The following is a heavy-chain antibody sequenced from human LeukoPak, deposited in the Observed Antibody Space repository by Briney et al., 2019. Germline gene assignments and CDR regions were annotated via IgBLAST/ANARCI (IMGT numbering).Heavy chain of an antibody. Sequence: GGSLRLSCAASGFTFSSYGMHWVRQAPGKGLEWGAVIWYDGSNKYYADSVKGRFTISRDNSKNTLYLQMNSLRAEDTAAYYCARAEWDYDILTGYPPGDYWGQGTLVTVSS. D-gene: IGHD3-9*01. V-gene: IGHV3-33*01. J-gene: IGHJ4*02. CDR3: ARAEWDYDILTGYPPGDY. CDR2: IWYDGSNK. CDR1: GFTFSSYG.